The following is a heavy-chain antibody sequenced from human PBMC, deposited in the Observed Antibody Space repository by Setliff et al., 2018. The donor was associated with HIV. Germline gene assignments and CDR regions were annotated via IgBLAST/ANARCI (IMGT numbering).Heavy chain of an antibody. CDR3: ARARITMIGGRLEPYAFDR. J-gene: IGHJ3*01. Sequence: KTSETLSLTCTVSGGSFSTYYWSWIRQPAGEGPEYIGRVHSTGTTIYNPSLKSRVTMSVDASKNQLSLKLRSVTAADTAVYYCARARITMIGGRLEPYAFDRWGQGTKVTV. D-gene: IGHD3-10*01. V-gene: IGHV4-4*07. CDR2: VHSTGTT. CDR1: GGSFSTYY.